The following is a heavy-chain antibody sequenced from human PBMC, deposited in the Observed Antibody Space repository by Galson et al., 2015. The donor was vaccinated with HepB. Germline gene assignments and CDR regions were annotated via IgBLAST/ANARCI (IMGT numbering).Heavy chain of an antibody. CDR1: GFTFSSYW. CDR3: ARDRWDILYYYYYMDV. J-gene: IGHJ6*03. CDR2: IKQDGSEK. Sequence: SLRLSCAASGFTFSSYWMSWVRQAPGKGLEWVANIKQDGSEKYYVDSVKGRFTISRDNAKNSLYLQMNSLRAEDTAVYYCARDRWDILYYYYYMDVWGKGTTVTVSS. D-gene: IGHD2-15*01. V-gene: IGHV3-7*01.